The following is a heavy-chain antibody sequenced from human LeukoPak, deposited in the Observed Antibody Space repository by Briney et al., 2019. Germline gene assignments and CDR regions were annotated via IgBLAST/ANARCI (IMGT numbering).Heavy chain of an antibody. Sequence: PGGSLRLSCAASGFTFGGYSMNWVRQAPGKGLEWVSAISGSGGSTYYADSVKGRFTISRDNSKNTLYLLMNSLRAEDTAVYYCAKAITMIEDDAFDIWGQGTMVTVSS. J-gene: IGHJ3*02. D-gene: IGHD3-22*01. CDR2: ISGSGGST. V-gene: IGHV3-23*01. CDR3: AKAITMIEDDAFDI. CDR1: GFTFGGYS.